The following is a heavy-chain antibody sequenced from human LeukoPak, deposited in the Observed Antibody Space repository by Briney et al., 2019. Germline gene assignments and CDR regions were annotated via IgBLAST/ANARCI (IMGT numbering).Heavy chain of an antibody. J-gene: IGHJ4*02. V-gene: IGHV3-21*01. CDR1: GFTFSSYS. D-gene: IGHD6-13*01. CDR3: ARETYSSSWSYYFDY. CDR2: TSRTSSYI. Sequence: GGSLRLSCAASGFTFSSYSMNWVRQAPGKGLEWVSSTSRTSSYIYYADSVKGRFTISRDNAKNSLYLQLNSLRAEDTAVYYCARETYSSSWSYYFDYWGQGTLVTVSS.